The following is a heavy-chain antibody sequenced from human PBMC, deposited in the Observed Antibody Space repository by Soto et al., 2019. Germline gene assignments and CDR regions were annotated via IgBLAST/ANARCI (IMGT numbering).Heavy chain of an antibody. CDR1: GFTFSSYG. D-gene: IGHD1-26*01. V-gene: IGHV3-33*01. CDR2: IWYDGSNK. Sequence: XGSLGLSVAASGFTFSSYGMHWVRQAPGKGLEWVAVIWYDGSNKYYADSVKGRFTISRDNSKNTLYLQMNSLRAEDTAVYYCARGGSYYVDAFDIWGQGTMVTVSS. CDR3: ARGGSYYVDAFDI. J-gene: IGHJ3*02.